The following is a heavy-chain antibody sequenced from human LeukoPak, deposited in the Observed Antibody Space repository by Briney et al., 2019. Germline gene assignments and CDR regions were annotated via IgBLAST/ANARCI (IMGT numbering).Heavy chain of an antibody. D-gene: IGHD3-3*01. CDR3: ASEIWSGYYTDDAFDI. CDR1: GGTFSSYA. Sequence: SVKVSCKASGGTFSSYAISWVRQAPGQGLEWMGGIIPIFGTANYAQKFQGRVTITADESTSTAYMELSSLRSEDTAVYYCASEIWSGYYTDDAFDIWGQGTMVTVSS. CDR2: IIPIFGTA. V-gene: IGHV1-69*13. J-gene: IGHJ3*02.